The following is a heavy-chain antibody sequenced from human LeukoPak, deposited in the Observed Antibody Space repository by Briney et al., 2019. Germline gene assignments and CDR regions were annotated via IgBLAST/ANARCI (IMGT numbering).Heavy chain of an antibody. CDR3: ARLSGSCWGIDY. CDR1: GFTFSSYA. Sequence: GGSLRLSCAASGFTFSSYAMHWVRQAPGKGLEYVSAISSNGGSTYYANSVKGRFTISRDNSKNTLYLQMGSLRAEDMAVYYCARLSGSCWGIDYWGQGTLVTVSS. CDR2: ISSNGGST. D-gene: IGHD1-26*01. V-gene: IGHV3-64*01. J-gene: IGHJ4*02.